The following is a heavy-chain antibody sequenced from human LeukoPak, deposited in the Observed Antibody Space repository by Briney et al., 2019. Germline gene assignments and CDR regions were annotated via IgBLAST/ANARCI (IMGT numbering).Heavy chain of an antibody. D-gene: IGHD5-18*01. J-gene: IGHJ4*02. CDR2: ISFSGTYI. V-gene: IGHV3-21*01. Sequence: GGSLRLPCAASGFSFSSYSMNWVRQAPGKGLEWVSSISFSGTYIYYADSLKGRIAISRDNARRSLFLQMNSLRAEDTAVYYCARRASTERGHSYGLDYWGQGTLVTVSS. CDR3: ARRASTERGHSYGLDY. CDR1: GFSFSSYS.